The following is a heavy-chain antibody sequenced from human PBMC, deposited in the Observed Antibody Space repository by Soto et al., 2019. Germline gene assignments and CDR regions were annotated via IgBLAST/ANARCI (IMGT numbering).Heavy chain of an antibody. Sequence: ASVKVSCKASGYTFTSYGISWVRQAPGQGLEWMGWISAYNGNTNYAQKLQGRVTMTTDTSTSTAYMELRSLRSDDTAVYYCARDTDMDRYYYYGMDVWGQGTTVTVSS. V-gene: IGHV1-18*01. CDR3: ARDTDMDRYYYYGMDV. J-gene: IGHJ6*02. D-gene: IGHD5-18*01. CDR1: GYTFTSYG. CDR2: ISAYNGNT.